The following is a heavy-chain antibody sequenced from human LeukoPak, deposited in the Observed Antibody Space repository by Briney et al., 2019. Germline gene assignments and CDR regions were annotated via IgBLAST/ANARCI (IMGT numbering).Heavy chain of an antibody. D-gene: IGHD3-3*01. J-gene: IGHJ6*03. CDR2: IYTSGST. V-gene: IGHV4-4*07. Sequence: PSETLSLTCTVSGGPISSYYWSWIRQPAGKGPEWIGRIYTSGSTNYNPSLKSRVTMSVDTSKNQFSLKLSSVTAADTAVYYCARDLSYDFWSGYRGTEYYYYYMDVWGKGTTVTVSS. CDR1: GGPISSYY. CDR3: ARDLSYDFWSGYRGTEYYYYYMDV.